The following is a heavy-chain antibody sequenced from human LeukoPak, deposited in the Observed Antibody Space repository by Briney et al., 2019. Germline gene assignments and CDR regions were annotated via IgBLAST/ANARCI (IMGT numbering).Heavy chain of an antibody. V-gene: IGHV3-23*01. J-gene: IGHJ6*02. CDR2: VSGATGNS. Sequence: GGSLRLSCAASGFTFSTYGMNWVRQAPGKGLEWVSSVSGATGNSYYVGSVKGRFTISRDDSKNTLYLQMNSLRAEDTAVYYCARDWAEYYYTVWTSGAKGPRSPSP. CDR3: ARDWAEYYYTVWTS. D-gene: IGHD3-16*01. CDR1: GFTFSTYG.